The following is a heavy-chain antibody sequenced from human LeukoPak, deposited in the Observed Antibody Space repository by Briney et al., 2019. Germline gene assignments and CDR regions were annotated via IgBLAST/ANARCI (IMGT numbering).Heavy chain of an antibody. Sequence: GGSLRLSCAASGFTFSSYAMSWVRQAPGKGLEWVSAISGSGGSTYYADSVRGRFTISRDNSKNTLYLQMNSLRAEDTAVYYCAKEYYDILTGYYTYWGQGTLVTVSS. CDR3: AKEYYDILTGYYTY. J-gene: IGHJ4*02. V-gene: IGHV3-23*01. CDR2: ISGSGGST. D-gene: IGHD3-9*01. CDR1: GFTFSSYA.